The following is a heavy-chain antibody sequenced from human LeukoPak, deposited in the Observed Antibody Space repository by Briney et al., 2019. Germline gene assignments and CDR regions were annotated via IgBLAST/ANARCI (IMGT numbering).Heavy chain of an antibody. CDR1: GGSIRSYY. D-gene: IGHD3-22*01. Sequence: SETLSLTCSVSGGSIRSYYWSWIRQPPGKGLEWIGYIYHSGRTNYNPSLKSRVTMSVDTSKNQFSLKLSSVTAADTAVYYCARYYDSSTYYRSDAFDVWGQGTMVTVSS. V-gene: IGHV4-59*01. J-gene: IGHJ3*01. CDR3: ARYYDSSTYYRSDAFDV. CDR2: IYHSGRT.